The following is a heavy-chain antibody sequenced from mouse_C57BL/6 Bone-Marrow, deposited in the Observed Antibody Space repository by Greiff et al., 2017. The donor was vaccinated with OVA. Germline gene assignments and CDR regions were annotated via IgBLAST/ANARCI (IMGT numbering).Heavy chain of an antibody. V-gene: IGHV5-9-1*02. CDR2: ISSGGDYI. CDR3: TRVGGYYDYN. Sequence: EVKLMESGEGLVKPGGSLKLSCAASGFTFSSYAMSWVRQTPEKRLEWVAYISSGGDYIYYADTVKGRFTISRDNARNTLYLQMSSLKSEDTAMYYCTRVGGYYDYNWGQGTTLTVSS. CDR1: GFTFSSYA. J-gene: IGHJ2*01. D-gene: IGHD2-4*01.